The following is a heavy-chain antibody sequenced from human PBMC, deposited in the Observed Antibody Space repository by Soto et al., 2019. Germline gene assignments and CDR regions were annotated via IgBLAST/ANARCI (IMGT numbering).Heavy chain of an antibody. CDR1: GGSIRSGGYS. Sequence: SSETLSLTCAVSGGSIRSGGYSWSWIRQPPGKGLEWIGNIHYNGNTKYSPSLKSRVTMSVDTSKNHFSLKLISVTTADTAVYFCAREGNLGRWIQPLDSWGQGTLVTVSS. J-gene: IGHJ4*02. D-gene: IGHD2-2*03. CDR2: IHYNGNT. CDR3: AREGNLGRWIQPLDS. V-gene: IGHV4-61*03.